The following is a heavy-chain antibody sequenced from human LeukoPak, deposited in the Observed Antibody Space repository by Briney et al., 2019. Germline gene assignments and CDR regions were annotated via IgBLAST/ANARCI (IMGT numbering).Heavy chain of an antibody. D-gene: IGHD1-7*01. CDR2: ITPSSSNI. V-gene: IGHV3-21*01. J-gene: IGHJ2*01. Sequence: GVSLRLSCAASGFTFSSYTMNWVRQAPGRGLEWVSLITPSSSNIYYADSVKGRFTISRDNAKNSLYLQMNNLRAEDTAVYFCARDQTSSWYFDLWGRGTLVTVSS. CDR3: ARDQTSSWYFDL. CDR1: GFTFSSYT.